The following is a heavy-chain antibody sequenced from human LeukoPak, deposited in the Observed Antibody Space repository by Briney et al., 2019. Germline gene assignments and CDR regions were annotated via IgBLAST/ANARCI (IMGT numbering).Heavy chain of an antibody. CDR2: IGGDGRGT. CDR3: ARRVGGTPEY. J-gene: IGHJ4*02. CDR1: GFTFSNHA. Sequence: PGGSLTLSCAASGFTFSNHAMTWVRQAPAKGLEGVSVIGGDGRGTDYADSVTGRLTISRDNSMNTRYLEMNSRRAEDTARYYCARRVGGTPEYWGPGALVSVSS. D-gene: IGHD1-26*01. V-gene: IGHV3-23*01.